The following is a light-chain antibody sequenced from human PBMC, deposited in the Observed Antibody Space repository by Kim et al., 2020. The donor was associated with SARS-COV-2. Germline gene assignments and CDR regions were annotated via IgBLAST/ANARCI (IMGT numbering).Light chain of an antibody. CDR1: TGAVTSGYY. J-gene: IGLJ3*02. CDR2: STS. Sequence: QTVVTQEPSLTVSPGGTVTLTCASSTGAVTSGYYPNWFQQKPGQSPRVLIYSTSNKHAWTPARFSGSLLGGEAALTLTGVQPEDEAEYYCLLYYGGALLFGGGTKLTVL. V-gene: IGLV7-43*01. CDR3: LLYYGGALL.